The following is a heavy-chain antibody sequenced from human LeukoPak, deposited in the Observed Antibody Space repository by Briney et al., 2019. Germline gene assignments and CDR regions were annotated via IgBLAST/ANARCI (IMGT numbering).Heavy chain of an antibody. D-gene: IGHD3-22*01. CDR1: GFTFSSYA. CDR3: AKGDYYDSSGYYYPNADVY. V-gene: IGHV3-23*01. CDR2: ISGSGGST. Sequence: GGSLRLSCAASGFTFSSYAMSWVRQAPGKGLEWVSAISGSGGSTYYADSVKGRFTISRDNSKNTLYLQMNSLRAEDTAVYYCAKGDYYDSSGYYYPNADVYWGQGILVTVSS. J-gene: IGHJ4*02.